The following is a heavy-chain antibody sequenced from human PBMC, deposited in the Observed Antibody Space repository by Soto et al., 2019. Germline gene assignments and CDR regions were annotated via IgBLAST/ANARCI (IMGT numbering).Heavy chain of an antibody. CDR3: ARVRILDDFWSGYKYYFDY. V-gene: IGHV1-3*01. CDR2: INAGNGNT. CDR1: GYTFTSYA. J-gene: IGHJ4*02. Sequence: ASVKVSCKASGYTFTSYAMHWVRQAPGQRLEWMGWINAGNGNTKYSQKFQGRVTITRDTSASTAYMELSSLRSEDTAVYYCARVRILDDFWSGYKYYFDYWGQGTRVTVAS. D-gene: IGHD3-3*01.